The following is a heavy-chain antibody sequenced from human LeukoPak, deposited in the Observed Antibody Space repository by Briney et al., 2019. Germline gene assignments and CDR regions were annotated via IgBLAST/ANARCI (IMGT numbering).Heavy chain of an antibody. CDR3: ARVVAAATTYFDY. CDR2: IRYDGSNK. J-gene: IGHJ4*02. V-gene: IGHV3-30*02. Sequence: GGSLRLSCAASGFTFSSYGMHWVRQAPGKGLEWVAFIRYDGSNKYYADSVKGRFTISRDNSKNTLYLQMNSLRAEDTAVYYCARVVAAATTYFDYWGQGTLVTVSS. CDR1: GFTFSSYG. D-gene: IGHD2-15*01.